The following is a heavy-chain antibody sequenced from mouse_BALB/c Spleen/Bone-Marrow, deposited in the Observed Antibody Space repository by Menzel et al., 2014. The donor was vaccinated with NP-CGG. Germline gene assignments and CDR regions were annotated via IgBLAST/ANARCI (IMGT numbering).Heavy chain of an antibody. D-gene: IGHD2-4*01. CDR2: ISNGSSTI. CDR1: GFTFSSFG. V-gene: IGHV5-17*02. Sequence: EVQLVESGGGLVQPGGSRKLSCAASGFTFSSFGMHWVRQAPEKGLEWVAYISNGSSTIYYAETVKGRFTISRDNPKNSLFLQMTSLRSEDTAMYYCARKGAMITHYYAMDYWGQGTSVTVSS. CDR3: ARKGAMITHYYAMDY. J-gene: IGHJ4*01.